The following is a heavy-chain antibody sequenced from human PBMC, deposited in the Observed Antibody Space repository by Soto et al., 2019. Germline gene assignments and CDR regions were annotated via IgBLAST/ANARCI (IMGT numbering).Heavy chain of an antibody. CDR3: ARQQLVDRRFYMAV. J-gene: IGHJ6*03. CDR1: GYDLSNCW. Sequence: GESLKSSCMASGYDLSNCWIGWVRQMPGTGLEWVGVIYPGDSDTKYSPSFQGQDTISADKSINTVYLQWSSLKASDSAMYYCARQQLVDRRFYMAVWGQGTTVTVSS. D-gene: IGHD6-19*01. V-gene: IGHV5-51*01. CDR2: IYPGDSDT.